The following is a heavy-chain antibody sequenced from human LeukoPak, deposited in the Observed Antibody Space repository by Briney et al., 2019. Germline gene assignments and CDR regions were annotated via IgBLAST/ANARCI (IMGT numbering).Heavy chain of an antibody. V-gene: IGHV3-15*01. CDR2: IKSKTDGETT. J-gene: IGHJ4*02. D-gene: IGHD3-10*01. CDR1: GFTFTNAW. Sequence: GGSLRLSCVDSGFTFTNAWMSWVRQAPGKGLEWIGRIKSKTDGETTNYAEPVRGRFTISRDGSKSAVYLQMNSLKIEDTAVYYCTTDLGTYYHGSQRLIPIDYWGQGTLVTVSS. CDR3: TTDLGTYYHGSQRLIPIDY.